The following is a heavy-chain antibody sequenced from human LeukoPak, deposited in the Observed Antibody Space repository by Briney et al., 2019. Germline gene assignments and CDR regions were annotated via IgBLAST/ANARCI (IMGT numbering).Heavy chain of an antibody. CDR2: FDPEDGET. CDR3: ARDFITYRVPYYYDSGAFDI. J-gene: IGHJ3*02. CDR1: GYTLTELS. Sequence: ASVKVSCKVSGYTLTELSMHWVRQAPGKGLEWMGGFDPEDGETIYAQKLQGRVTMTTDTSTSTAYMELRSLRSDDTAVYYCARDFITYRVPYYYDSGAFDIWGQGTMVTVSS. V-gene: IGHV1-24*01. D-gene: IGHD3-22*01.